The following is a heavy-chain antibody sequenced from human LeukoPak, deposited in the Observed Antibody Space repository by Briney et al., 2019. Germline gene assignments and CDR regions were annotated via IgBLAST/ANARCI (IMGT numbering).Heavy chain of an antibody. CDR3: ARNSSLFWGCLPKGRAV. CDR2: MNPNSGNT. V-gene: IGHV1-8*01. D-gene: IGHD3-16*01. J-gene: IGHJ6*04. Sequence: GASVKVSCKASGYTFTTYGINWVRQATGQGLEWMGWMNPNSGNTGYAQKFQGRVTMTRDTSISTAYMELSSLRSEDTAVYYCARNSSLFWGCLPKGRAVGAKGPRAPVSS. CDR1: GYTFTTYG.